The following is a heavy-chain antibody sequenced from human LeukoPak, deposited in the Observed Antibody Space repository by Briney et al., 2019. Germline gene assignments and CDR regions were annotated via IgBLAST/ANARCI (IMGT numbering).Heavy chain of an antibody. CDR3: ARELDPTSTNNPHFYYHMDV. V-gene: IGHV3-7*03. CDR2: IKQDGNEK. J-gene: IGHJ6*03. Sequence: GGSLRLSCAASGFTFTTYWMGWVRQAPGKGLEWVASIKQDGNEKYYVDSVKGRFTISRDNAENSLHLQMNSLRAEDTAVYYCARELDPTSTNNPHFYYHMDVWGKGTTVTVSS. D-gene: IGHD1/OR15-1a*01. CDR1: GFTFTTYW.